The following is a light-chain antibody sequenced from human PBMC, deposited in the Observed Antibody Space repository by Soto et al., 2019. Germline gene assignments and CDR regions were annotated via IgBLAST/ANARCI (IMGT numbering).Light chain of an antibody. V-gene: IGKV3-15*01. Sequence: EIMMTQSPATLSVSLGERATLSCRASQSVSSNLAWYQQKPGQAPRLLIYGASTRATGIPARFSGSGSGTEFTLTISSLQSEDFAVYYCQQYNNWPQLTFGGGTKVEIK. CDR2: GAS. CDR1: QSVSSN. J-gene: IGKJ4*01. CDR3: QQYNNWPQLT.